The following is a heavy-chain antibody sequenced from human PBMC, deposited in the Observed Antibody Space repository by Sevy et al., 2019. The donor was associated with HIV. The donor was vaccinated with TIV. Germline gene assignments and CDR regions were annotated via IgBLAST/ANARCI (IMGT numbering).Heavy chain of an antibody. CDR1: GFTFSSYE. CDR2: ISSSGSTI. V-gene: IGHV3-48*03. D-gene: IGHD3-22*01. J-gene: IGHJ4*02. Sequence: GGSLRLSCAASGFTFSSYEMNWVRQAPGKGLEWVSYISSSGSTIYYADSVKGRFTISRDNAKNSLYLQMNSLRAEDTAVYYCASYYYDSSLNFDYWGQGTLVTVSS. CDR3: ASYYYDSSLNFDY.